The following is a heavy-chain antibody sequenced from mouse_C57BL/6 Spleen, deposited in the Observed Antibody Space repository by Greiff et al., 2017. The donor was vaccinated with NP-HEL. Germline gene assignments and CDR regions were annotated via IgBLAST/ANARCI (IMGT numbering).Heavy chain of an antibody. CDR3: ARERGIYYYGSSQYCFDY. CDR1: GYTFTSYW. CDR2: INPNSGST. Sequence: QVQLQQPGAELVKPGASVKLSCKASGYTFTSYWMHWVKQRPGQGLEWIGMINPNSGSTNYNEKFKSKATLTVDKSSSPAYMQLSSLTSEDSAVYYCARERGIYYYGSSQYCFDYWGQGTTLTVSS. J-gene: IGHJ2*01. V-gene: IGHV1-64*01. D-gene: IGHD1-1*01.